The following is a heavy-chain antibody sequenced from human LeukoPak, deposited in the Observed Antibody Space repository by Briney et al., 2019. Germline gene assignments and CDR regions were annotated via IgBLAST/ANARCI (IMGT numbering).Heavy chain of an antibody. J-gene: IGHJ4*02. CDR1: GFTFSSYA. V-gene: IGHV3-30-3*01. CDR3: ARDWSGSY. CDR2: ISYDGSNK. D-gene: IGHD3-3*01. Sequence: GRSLRLSCAASGFTFSSYAMHWVRQAPGKGLEWVAVISYDGSNKYYADSVKGRFTISRDNSKNTLYLQMNSLRAEDTAVYYCARDWSGSYWGQGTLVTVSS.